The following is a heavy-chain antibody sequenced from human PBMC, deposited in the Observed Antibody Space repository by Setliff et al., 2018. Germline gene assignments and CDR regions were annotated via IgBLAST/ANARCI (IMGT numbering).Heavy chain of an antibody. V-gene: IGHV1-2*02. D-gene: IGHD3-22*01. CDR1: GNRFTDYN. J-gene: IGHJ6*03. CDR2: INPNSGDT. Sequence: ASVKVSCKASGNRFTDYNLHWVRQAPGQGLEWMGWINPNSGDTHSAQKFQGRVTMTRDTSINTAYMELSSLTSDDTAFYYCAREEGYYYDSTDYYYYMDVWGKGTTVTVSS. CDR3: AREEGYYYDSTDYYYYMDV.